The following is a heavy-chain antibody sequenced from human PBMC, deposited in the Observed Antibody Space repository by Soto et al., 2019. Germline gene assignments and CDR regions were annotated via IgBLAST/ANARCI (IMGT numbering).Heavy chain of an antibody. Sequence: ASVKVSCKASGYTFTSYDINWVRQATGQGLEWMVWMNPNSGNTGYAQNFQGRVTMTRNTSISTAYMELSSLRPEDTAVYYCARVKSYDILTGYSTWLDPWGQGTLVTVS. CDR1: GYTFTSYD. CDR2: MNPNSGNT. V-gene: IGHV1-8*01. D-gene: IGHD3-9*01. J-gene: IGHJ5*02. CDR3: ARVKSYDILTGYSTWLDP.